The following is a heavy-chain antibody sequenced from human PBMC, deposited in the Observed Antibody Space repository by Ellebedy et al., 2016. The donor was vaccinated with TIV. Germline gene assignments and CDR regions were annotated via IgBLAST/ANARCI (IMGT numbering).Heavy chain of an antibody. CDR2: ISGSGDST. Sequence: GGSLRLSCAASGFTLSSYAMSWVRQAPGKGLEWVSTISGSGDSTYYADSVKGRFTFSRDNSKNTLFLQMNSLRAEDTAVYYCAQAGVVVTGTPNFDHWGQGTLVTVSS. CDR1: GFTLSSYA. CDR3: AQAGVVVTGTPNFDH. D-gene: IGHD2-15*01. J-gene: IGHJ4*02. V-gene: IGHV3-23*01.